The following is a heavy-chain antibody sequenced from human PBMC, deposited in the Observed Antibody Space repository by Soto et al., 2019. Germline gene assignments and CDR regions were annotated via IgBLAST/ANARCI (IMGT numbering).Heavy chain of an antibody. CDR2: ISYDGSNK. J-gene: IGHJ4*02. D-gene: IGHD6-19*01. V-gene: IGHV3-30*18. CDR3: AKGLGVAVAGPDFDY. Sequence: QVQLVESGGGVVQPGRSLRLSCAASGFTFSSYGMHWVRQAPGKGLEWVAVISYDGSNKYYADSVKGRFTISRDNSKNTLYLQMNSLRAEDTAVYYCAKGLGVAVAGPDFDYWGQGTLVTVSS. CDR1: GFTFSSYG.